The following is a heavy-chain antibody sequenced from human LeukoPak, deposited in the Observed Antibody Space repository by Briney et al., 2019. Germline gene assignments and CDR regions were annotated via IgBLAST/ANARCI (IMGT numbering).Heavy chain of an antibody. CDR2: IIPMFGTA. J-gene: IGHJ4*02. CDR3: ARGSGDYVWGSYRPIHLDS. CDR1: GGTFSTPA. D-gene: IGHD3-16*02. V-gene: IGHV1-69*01. Sequence: SVKVSCKTSGGTFSTPAISWVRQAPGQGLEWMGGIIPMFGTADYAQKFQGRVTITADESTTTAYMDLSSLRSEDTAVYYCARGSGDYVWGSYRPIHLDSWGQGTLVTVSS.